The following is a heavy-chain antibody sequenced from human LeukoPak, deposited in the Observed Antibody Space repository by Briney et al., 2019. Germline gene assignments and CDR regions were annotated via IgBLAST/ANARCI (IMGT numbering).Heavy chain of an antibody. CDR1: GYTFTTYF. CDR2: IHTSGGTT. Sequence: ASVKVSCKASGYTFTTYFMHWVRQAPGQGLEWMGIIHTSGGTTKYAQKFQDRVTMTRDTSTNTVYMELSRLRSDDTAVYYCASVISDYGDYGSYWGQGTLVTVSS. D-gene: IGHD4-17*01. CDR3: ASVISDYGDYGSY. V-gene: IGHV1-46*01. J-gene: IGHJ4*02.